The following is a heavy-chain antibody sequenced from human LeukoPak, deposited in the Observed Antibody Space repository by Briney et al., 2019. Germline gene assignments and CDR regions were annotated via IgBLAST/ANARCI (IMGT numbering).Heavy chain of an antibody. V-gene: IGHV1-2*02. D-gene: IGHD3-22*01. J-gene: IGHJ4*02. CDR2: INPNSGGT. CDR3: ATGYYYDSSGYDFSRLFDY. Sequence: AASVKVSCKASGYTFTGYYMHWVRQAPGQGLEWMGWINPNSGGTNYAQKFQGRVTMTRDTSISTAYMELSSLRSEDTAVYYCATGYYYDSSGYDFSRLFDYWGQGTLVIVSS. CDR1: GYTFTGYY.